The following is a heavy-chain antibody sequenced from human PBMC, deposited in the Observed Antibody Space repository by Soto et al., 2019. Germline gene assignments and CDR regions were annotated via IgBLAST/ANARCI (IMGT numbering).Heavy chain of an antibody. CDR1: GGSISSYY. Sequence: SVTLSLTCTVSGGSISSYYWSWIRQPPGKGLEWIGYIYYSGSTNYNPSLKSRVTISVDTSKNQFSLKLSSVTAADTAVYYCARHLGYCSGGSCYLGLWFDPWGQGTLVTVSS. D-gene: IGHD2-15*01. V-gene: IGHV4-59*08. CDR2: IYYSGST. CDR3: ARHLGYCSGGSCYLGLWFDP. J-gene: IGHJ5*02.